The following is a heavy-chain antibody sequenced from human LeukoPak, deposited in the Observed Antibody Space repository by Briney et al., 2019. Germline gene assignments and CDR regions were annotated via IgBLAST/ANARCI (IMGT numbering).Heavy chain of an antibody. CDR1: GGSFSGYY. J-gene: IGHJ4*02. D-gene: IGHD3-16*02. V-gene: IGHV4-34*01. CDR2: INHRGST. Sequence: PSETLSLTCAVYGGSFSGYYWNWIRQPLGKGLEWIGEINHRGSTNYNPSLKSRVSISVDTSKNQFSLKLSSVTAADTAVYYCARGRTTYDYVWGSYRPPDYWGQGTLVTVSS. CDR3: ARGRTTYDYVWGSYRPPDY.